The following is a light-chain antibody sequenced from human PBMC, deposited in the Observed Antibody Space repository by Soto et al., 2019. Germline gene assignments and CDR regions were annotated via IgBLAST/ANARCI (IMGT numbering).Light chain of an antibody. CDR2: ETS. Sequence: EIVLTQSPASLSLSAGERVTLSCRASQSVDTMVAWYQQQVGRTPRILIYETSNRATGVPGRFSGSGSGTDFHLTISRLEPEDFAVYFCQVRTDWPPFKYTFGQGTKLEV. V-gene: IGKV3-11*01. CDR1: QSVDTM. CDR3: QVRTDWPPFKYT. J-gene: IGKJ2*01.